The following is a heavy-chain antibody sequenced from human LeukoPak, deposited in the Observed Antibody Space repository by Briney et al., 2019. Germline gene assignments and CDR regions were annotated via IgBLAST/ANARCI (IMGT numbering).Heavy chain of an antibody. CDR1: GFTFSSYS. J-gene: IGHJ4*02. V-gene: IGHV3-21*01. CDR3: ARDHGDILTGYTYYFDY. D-gene: IGHD3-9*01. Sequence: GGSLRLSCAASGFTFSSYSMNWVRQAPGKGQEWVSSISSSSSYIYYADSVKGRFTISRDNAKNSLYLQMNSLRAEDTAVYYCARDHGDILTGYTYYFDYWGQGTLVTVSS. CDR2: ISSSSSYI.